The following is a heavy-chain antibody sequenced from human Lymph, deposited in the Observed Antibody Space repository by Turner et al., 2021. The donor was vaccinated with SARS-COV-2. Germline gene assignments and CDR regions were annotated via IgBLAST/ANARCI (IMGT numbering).Heavy chain of an antibody. J-gene: IGHJ4*02. CDR2: ISLNSGSI. D-gene: IGHD6-6*01. V-gene: IGHV3-9*01. Sequence: EVQLVESGGGLVQPGRSLRLSCAASGFTFDDYAMHWVRQAPGKGLEWVSGISLNSGSIGYAASVKGRFTISRDNAKNSLYLQLNSLRAEDTAFYYCAKDRGGEQLVRLFDYWGQGTLVTVSS. CDR3: AKDRGGEQLVRLFDY. CDR1: GFTFDDYA.